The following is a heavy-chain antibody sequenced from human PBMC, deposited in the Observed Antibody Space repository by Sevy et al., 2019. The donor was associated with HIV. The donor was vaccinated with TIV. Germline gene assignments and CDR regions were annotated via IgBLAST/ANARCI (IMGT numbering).Heavy chain of an antibody. CDR1: GGSISSYY. Sequence: SETLSLTCTVSGGSISSYYWSWIRQPAGKGLEWIGRIYTSGNTNYNPSLKSRVTMSVDTSKNQFSLKLSSVTAADTAVYYCAREPRYYYDSSGYNDAFDIWGQGTMVNVSS. J-gene: IGHJ3*02. CDR3: AREPRYYYDSSGYNDAFDI. V-gene: IGHV4-4*07. CDR2: IYTSGNT. D-gene: IGHD3-22*01.